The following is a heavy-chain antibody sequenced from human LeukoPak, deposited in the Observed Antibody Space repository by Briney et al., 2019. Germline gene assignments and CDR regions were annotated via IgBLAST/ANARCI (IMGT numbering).Heavy chain of an antibody. V-gene: IGHV4-59*08. CDR3: ARQAVAGTAFDY. Sequence: SETLSLTCTVSGGSISSYYWSWIRQPPGKGLEWIGYIYYSGSTNYNPSLKSRVTISVDTSKNQFSLKLSSVTAADTAVYYCARQAVAGTAFDYWGQGTLVTVSS. CDR1: GGSISSYY. D-gene: IGHD6-19*01. CDR2: IYYSGST. J-gene: IGHJ4*02.